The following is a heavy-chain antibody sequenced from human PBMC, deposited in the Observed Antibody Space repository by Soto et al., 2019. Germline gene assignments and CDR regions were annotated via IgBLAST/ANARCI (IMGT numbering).Heavy chain of an antibody. D-gene: IGHD3-10*01. CDR2: ITTTGGYT. J-gene: IGHJ4*02. CDR3: VNGISRYPESRYYPPR. CDR1: GFAFSNYA. V-gene: IGHV3-64D*08. Sequence: SGGSLRLSWSASGFAFSNYAMSWVRQAPEKGLDFVSGITTTGGYTYYADSVKTRFTISRDNSNNTLYLQMNSLTIEYTAMYYCVNGISRYPESRYYPPRWGQGTPVTVSS.